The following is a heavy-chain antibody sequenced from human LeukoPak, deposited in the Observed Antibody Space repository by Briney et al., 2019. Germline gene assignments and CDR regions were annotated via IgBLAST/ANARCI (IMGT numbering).Heavy chain of an antibody. D-gene: IGHD6-19*01. V-gene: IGHV3-21*01. Sequence: GGSLRLSCAASGFTFSSYSMNWVRQAPGKGLEWVSSISSSSSYIYYADSVKGRFTISRDNAKNSLYLQMNSLRAEDTAAYYCARDQQPGVSGSARQFDPWGQGTLVTVSS. J-gene: IGHJ5*02. CDR3: ARDQQPGVSGSARQFDP. CDR2: ISSSSSYI. CDR1: GFTFSSYS.